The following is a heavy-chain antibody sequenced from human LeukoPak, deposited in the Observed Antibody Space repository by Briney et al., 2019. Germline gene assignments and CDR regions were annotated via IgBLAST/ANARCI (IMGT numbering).Heavy chain of an antibody. J-gene: IGHJ6*03. CDR3: ARDPYSGSYGNYYYYFMDV. Sequence: PGGSLRLSCAASGFTFSSYNMNWVRQAPGKGLEWVSSITSGSSYIYYADSVKGRFTISRDNAKNSLYLQMNSLRAEDTAVYYCARDPYSGSYGNYYYYFMDVWGKGTTVTVSS. CDR1: GFTFSSYN. D-gene: IGHD1-26*01. CDR2: ITSGSSYI. V-gene: IGHV3-21*01.